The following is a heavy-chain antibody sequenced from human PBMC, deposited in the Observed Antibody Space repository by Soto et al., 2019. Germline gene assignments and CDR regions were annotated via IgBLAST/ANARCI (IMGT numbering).Heavy chain of an antibody. Sequence: EVQLVESGGGLVQPGGSLRLSCAAFGFTLSDHYMDWVRQAPGKGLEWVGRTRNKANSYTTEYAASVKGRFTILRDDSKNSLYLQMNSLKTEDTAVYYCASEPSITGVLTFDCWGRGTLVTVSS. J-gene: IGHJ4*02. CDR1: GFTLSDHY. CDR2: TRNKANSYTT. D-gene: IGHD1-20*01. V-gene: IGHV3-72*01. CDR3: ASEPSITGVLTFDC.